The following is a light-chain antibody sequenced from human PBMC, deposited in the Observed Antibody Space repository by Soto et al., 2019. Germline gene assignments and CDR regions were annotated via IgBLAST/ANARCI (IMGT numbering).Light chain of an antibody. CDR2: AAS. CDR3: LQDYNYPWT. J-gene: IGKJ1*01. V-gene: IGKV1-6*01. CDR1: QSITTW. Sequence: QSAHTTSPLSAHVGESLTLTFRASQSITTWLAWYQQRPGKAPKLLIYAASSLQSGVPSRFSGSGSGTDFTLTISSLQPEDFATYYCLQDYNYPWTFGQGTKA.